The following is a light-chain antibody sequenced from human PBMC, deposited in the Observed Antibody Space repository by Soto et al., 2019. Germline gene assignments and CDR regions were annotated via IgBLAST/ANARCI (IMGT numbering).Light chain of an antibody. CDR3: QQYGRSQYT. J-gene: IGKJ2*01. CDR2: GAS. CDR1: QIFSSDY. V-gene: IGKV3-20*01. Sequence: EIVLTQSPGTLSLSPGERATLSCRASQIFSSDYLAWYQQKPGQAPRLLTHGASSRATGIPDRFSGSGSGTDFTLTISRLEHEDFEVYYCQQYGRSQYTFGQGTKVDIK.